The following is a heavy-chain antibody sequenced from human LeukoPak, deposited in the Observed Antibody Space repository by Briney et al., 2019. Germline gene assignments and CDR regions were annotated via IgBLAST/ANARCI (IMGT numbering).Heavy chain of an antibody. CDR2: IYYSGST. CDR1: GGSISSYY. V-gene: IGHV4-59*01. D-gene: IGHD2-21*01. CDR3: AREGVGGAYAMDV. J-gene: IGHJ6*02. Sequence: SETLSLTCAVSGGSISSYYWSWIRQPPGKGLEWIGYIYYSGSTNYNPSLKSRVTMSVDTSKNQFSLKLSSVTAADTAVYFCAREGVGGAYAMDVWGQGTTVTVSS.